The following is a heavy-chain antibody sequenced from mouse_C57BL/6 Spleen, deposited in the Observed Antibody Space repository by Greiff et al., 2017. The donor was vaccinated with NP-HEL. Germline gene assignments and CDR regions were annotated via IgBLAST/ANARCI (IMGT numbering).Heavy chain of an antibody. V-gene: IGHV1-82*01. CDR1: GYAFSSSW. Sequence: QVHVKQSGPELVKPGASVKISCKASGYAFSSSWMNWVKQRPGKGLEWIGRIYPGDGDTNYNGKFKGKATLTADKSSSTAYMQLSSLTSEDSAVYFCARSAYYDYAYAMDYWGQGTSVTVSS. CDR2: IYPGDGDT. J-gene: IGHJ4*01. D-gene: IGHD2-4*01. CDR3: ARSAYYDYAYAMDY.